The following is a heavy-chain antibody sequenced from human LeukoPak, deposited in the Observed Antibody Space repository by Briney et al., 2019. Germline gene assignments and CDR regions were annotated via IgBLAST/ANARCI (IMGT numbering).Heavy chain of an antibody. CDR2: ISSSGSHI. CDR1: GFTFSSYS. Sequence: GSLRLSCAASGFTFSSYSMNWVRQAPGKGLEWVSSISSSGSHIYYADSVKGRITISRDNSKNSLYLQMNSLRAEDTALYYCAKTAYDSSGYYFDYWGQGTLVTVSS. D-gene: IGHD3-22*01. J-gene: IGHJ4*02. CDR3: AKTAYDSSGYYFDY. V-gene: IGHV3-21*04.